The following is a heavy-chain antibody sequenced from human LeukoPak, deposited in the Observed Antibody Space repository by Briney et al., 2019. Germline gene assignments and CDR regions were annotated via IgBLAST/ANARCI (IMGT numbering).Heavy chain of an antibody. CDR3: ARNALRLARWNSAY. V-gene: IGHV3-21*01. J-gene: IGHJ4*02. D-gene: IGHD1-1*01. CDR1: GFTFSSYS. Sequence: PGRSLRLSCAASGFTFSSYSMNWVRQAPGKGLEWVSSISSSSSYIYYADSVKGRFTISRDNAKNSLYLQMNSLRAEDTAVYYCARNALRLARWNSAYWGQGTLVTVSS. CDR2: ISSSSSYI.